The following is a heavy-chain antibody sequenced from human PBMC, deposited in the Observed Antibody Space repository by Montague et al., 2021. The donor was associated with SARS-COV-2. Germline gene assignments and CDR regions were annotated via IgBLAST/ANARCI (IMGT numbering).Heavy chain of an antibody. J-gene: IGHJ3*02. D-gene: IGHD5-12*01. V-gene: IGHV4-39*02. CDR1: GGSISSSNYY. CDR2: IYDSGST. Sequence: SETLSLTRTVSGGSISSSNYYWDWIRQPPGKGLEWIGSIYDSGSTYYXPSLKSRVTISVDTSKNHFSLKLSSVTAADTAVYYCARRGRKLLPVATTIGGFDIWGQGTVVTVSS. CDR3: ARRGRKLLPVATTIGGFDI.